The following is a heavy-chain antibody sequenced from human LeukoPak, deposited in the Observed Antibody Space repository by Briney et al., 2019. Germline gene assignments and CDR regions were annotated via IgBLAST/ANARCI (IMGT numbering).Heavy chain of an antibody. Sequence: SETLSLTCSVSGGSVRSYSWSWIRQPPGKGLEWIGYIHNSGTTNYKPSLKSRVIISVETTKNQFSLRLSSVTAADTAAYYCARHGGESLVATILHAFDIWGRGTMVTVSS. V-gene: IGHV4-59*08. D-gene: IGHD5-24*01. CDR2: IHNSGTT. CDR3: ARHGGESLVATILHAFDI. CDR1: GGSVRSYS. J-gene: IGHJ3*02.